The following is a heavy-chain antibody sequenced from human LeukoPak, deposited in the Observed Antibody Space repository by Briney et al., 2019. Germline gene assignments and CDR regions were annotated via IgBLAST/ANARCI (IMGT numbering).Heavy chain of an antibody. CDR2: INQDGNEK. D-gene: IGHD4-23*01. V-gene: IGHV3-7*01. Sequence: GGSLRLSCAASGFNFSDYFLTWVRQAPGQGLGWEANINQDGNEKNYVDSPEGRFTISRDNAKRSLYLQMNSLRVDDTAMYYCVRDVGYYGGNHDYWGQGTLVIVSS. J-gene: IGHJ4*02. CDR3: VRDVGYYGGNHDY. CDR1: GFNFSDYF.